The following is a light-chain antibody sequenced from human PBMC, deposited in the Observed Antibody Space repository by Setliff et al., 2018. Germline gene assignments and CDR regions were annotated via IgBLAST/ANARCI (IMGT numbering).Light chain of an antibody. J-gene: IGLJ2*01. CDR3: QSYDSSLSAYVV. Sequence: QSALAQPPSVSGAPGQRVTISCTGGSSNIGAGYDVHWYQQLPGTAPKLLIYGNSNRPSGVPDRFSGSKSGTSASLAITGLQAEDEADYYCQSYDSSLSAYVVFGGGTKVTVL. CDR2: GNS. V-gene: IGLV1-40*01. CDR1: SSNIGAGYD.